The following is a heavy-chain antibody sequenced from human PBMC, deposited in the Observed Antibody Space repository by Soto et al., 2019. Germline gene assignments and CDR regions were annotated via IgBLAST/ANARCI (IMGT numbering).Heavy chain of an antibody. CDR3: AKMAAASRGYFDY. J-gene: IGHJ4*02. D-gene: IGHD6-13*01. V-gene: IGHV3-23*01. CDR2: ISASGGNT. CDR1: GFTFSSYA. Sequence: GSLRLSCAASGFTFSSYAMNWVRQAPGKGLEWVSAISASGGNTYYADSVKGRFTISRDNSRNTLYLQMNSLRAEGTAVYYCAKMAAASRGYFDYWGQGTLVTVSS.